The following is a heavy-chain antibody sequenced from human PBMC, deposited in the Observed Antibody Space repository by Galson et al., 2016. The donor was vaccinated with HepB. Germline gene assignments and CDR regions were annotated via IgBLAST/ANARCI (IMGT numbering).Heavy chain of an antibody. V-gene: IGHV3-7*03. J-gene: IGHJ4*02. D-gene: IGHD3-9*01. CDR3: AKAHYDILTGYWPYFDY. Sequence: LRLSCAASGFTFNSHWMSWVRQAPEKGLEWVANINQDGSEKHYVDSVQGRFTISRDNAENSLYLHMNSLRAEDTAVYYCAKAHYDILTGYWPYFDYWGQGTLVTVSS. CDR1: GFTFNSHW. CDR2: INQDGSEK.